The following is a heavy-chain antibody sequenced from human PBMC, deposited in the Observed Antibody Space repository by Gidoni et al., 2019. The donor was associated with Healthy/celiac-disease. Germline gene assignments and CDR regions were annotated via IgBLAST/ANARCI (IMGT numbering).Heavy chain of an antibody. V-gene: IGHV3-30-3*01. CDR1: GFTFSSYA. D-gene: IGHD6-13*01. Sequence: QVQLVESGGGVVQPGRSLRLSCAASGFTFSSYAMHWVRQAPGKGLEWVAVISYDGSNKYYADSVKGRFTISRDNSKNTLYLQMNSLRAEDTAVYYCARDQIAAASGGFDPWGQGTLVTVSS. J-gene: IGHJ5*02. CDR2: ISYDGSNK. CDR3: ARDQIAAASGGFDP.